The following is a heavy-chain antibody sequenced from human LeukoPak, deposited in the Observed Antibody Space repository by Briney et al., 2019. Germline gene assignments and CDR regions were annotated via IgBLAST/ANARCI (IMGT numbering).Heavy chain of an antibody. Sequence: GASVKVSCKASGGTFSSYTISWVRQAPGQGLEWTGRIIPILGIANYAQKFQGRVTITADKYTSTAYMELSSLRSEDTAVYYCAGPSPRIAAAGGAYAFDIWGQGTMVTVSS. J-gene: IGHJ3*02. V-gene: IGHV1-69*02. CDR1: GGTFSSYT. CDR3: AGPSPRIAAAGGAYAFDI. CDR2: IIPILGIA. D-gene: IGHD6-13*01.